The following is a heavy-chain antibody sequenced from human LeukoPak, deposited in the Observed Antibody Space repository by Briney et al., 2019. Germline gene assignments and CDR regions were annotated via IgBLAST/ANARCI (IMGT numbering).Heavy chain of an antibody. CDR1: GFTFSSYG. CDR2: IWYDGSNK. J-gene: IGHJ4*02. V-gene: IGHV3-30*02. CDR3: AKEVTRDYYDSSGYYVAYFDY. Sequence: GGPLRLSCAASGFTFSSYGMHWVRQAPGKGLEWVAVIWYDGSNKYYADSVKGRFTISRDNSKNSLYLQMNSLRAEDTALYYCAKEVTRDYYDSSGYYVAYFDYWGQGTLVTVSS. D-gene: IGHD3-22*01.